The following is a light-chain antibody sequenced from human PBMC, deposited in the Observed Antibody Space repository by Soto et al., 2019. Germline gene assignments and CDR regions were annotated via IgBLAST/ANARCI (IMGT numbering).Light chain of an antibody. CDR2: EDN. CDR3: ASWDTSLNSGV. V-gene: IGLV1-51*02. J-gene: IGLJ2*01. Sequence: QSVLTQPPSVSAAPGQKVTISCSGGSSNIGINIVSWYQQLPGTAPKLLIYEDNKRPSGIPDRFSVSKSGTSATLGITALQTGDEADYYCASWDTSLNSGVFGGGTKLTVL. CDR1: SSNIGINI.